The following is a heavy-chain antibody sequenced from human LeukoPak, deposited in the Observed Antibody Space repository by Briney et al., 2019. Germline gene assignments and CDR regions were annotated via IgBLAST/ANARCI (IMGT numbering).Heavy chain of an antibody. Sequence: PLTLTCTVSGTSFSSAGYYWSGIRQHPGKGLEWIGNLYYSGRTYDNPSHNSRATIPVDTSKKHVYLKLSSVTAADVAVYYCARLSDRLYWYFDLWGRGTLVTVFS. CDR1: GTSFSSAGYY. CDR2: LYYSGRT. D-gene: IGHD6-25*01. CDR3: ARLSDRLYWYFDL. V-gene: IGHV4-31*03. J-gene: IGHJ2*01.